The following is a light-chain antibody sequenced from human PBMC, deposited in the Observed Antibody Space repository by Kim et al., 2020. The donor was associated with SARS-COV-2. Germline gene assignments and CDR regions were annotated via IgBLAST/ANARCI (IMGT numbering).Light chain of an antibody. CDR2: AAT. Sequence: DIQMTQSPSSVSASVGDRVTFTCRASQGIRSWLAWYQQRPGKAPKLLIYAATNLQTGVPSRFSGSGSGTDFTLTISSLQPEDFGTYYCQQANSFPPTFGQGTKLKIK. CDR1: QGIRSW. CDR3: QQANSFPPT. V-gene: IGKV1-12*01. J-gene: IGKJ2*01.